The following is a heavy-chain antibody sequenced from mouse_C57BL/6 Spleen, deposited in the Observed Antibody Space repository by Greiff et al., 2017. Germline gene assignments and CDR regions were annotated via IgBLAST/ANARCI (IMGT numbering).Heavy chain of an antibody. CDR2: ISNGGGST. CDR3: ARQGYYGSSYPWFAY. Sequence: EVKLVESGGGLMQPGGSLKLSCAASGFTFSDYYMYWVRQTPEKRLEWVAYISNGGGSTYYPDTVKGRFTISRDNAKNTLYLQMSRLKSEDTAMYYCARQGYYGSSYPWFAYWGQGTLVTVSA. CDR1: GFTFSDYY. V-gene: IGHV5-12*01. J-gene: IGHJ3*01. D-gene: IGHD1-1*01.